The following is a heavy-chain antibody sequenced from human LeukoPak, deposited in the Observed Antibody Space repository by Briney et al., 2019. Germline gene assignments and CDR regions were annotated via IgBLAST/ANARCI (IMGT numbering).Heavy chain of an antibody. Sequence: PGGSLRLSCAASGFTFSRYSMNWVRRAPGKGPEWVSSINSRGSDKYYADSIKGRFTISRDNAKNSLYLQMDSLRDEDTAVYYCAREGSIVPHQDLDCWGQGSLATVSS. D-gene: IGHD2-8*01. CDR3: AREGSIVPHQDLDC. J-gene: IGHJ4*02. CDR1: GFTFSRYS. CDR2: INSRGSDK. V-gene: IGHV3-21*01.